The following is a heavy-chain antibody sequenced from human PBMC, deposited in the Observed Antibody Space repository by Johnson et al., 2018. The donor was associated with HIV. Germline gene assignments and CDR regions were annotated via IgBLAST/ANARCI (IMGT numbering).Heavy chain of an antibody. CDR2: ISYDEIDK. D-gene: IGHD6-6*01. Sequence: QVQLVESGGGLVQPGRSLRLSCAASGFTFSSYAMHWVRQAPGKGLEWVPVISYDEIDKYYADSVTGRFTVSRDNSKNTLYLQMNSLRAEDTAVYYCAKRVPSKHLVDAFDIWGQGTMVTVSS. CDR3: AKRVPSKHLVDAFDI. V-gene: IGHV3-30*18. CDR1: GFTFSSYA. J-gene: IGHJ3*02.